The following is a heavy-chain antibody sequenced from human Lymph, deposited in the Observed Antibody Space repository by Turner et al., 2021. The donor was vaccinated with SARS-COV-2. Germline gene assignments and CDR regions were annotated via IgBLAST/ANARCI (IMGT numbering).Heavy chain of an antibody. J-gene: IGHJ6*02. V-gene: IGHV3-30*04. D-gene: IGHD3-10*01. Sequence: QVQLVESGGGVVQPGRSLRLSFAAPGFTFSTYAIHWVRQAAGKGLEWMAVISYDGSNKYYADSVKGRFTISRDNSKNTLYLQMNSLRAEDTAVYYCARYGSGGYFYYGLDVWGQGTTVTVSS. CDR3: ARYGSGGYFYYGLDV. CDR1: GFTFSTYA. CDR2: ISYDGSNK.